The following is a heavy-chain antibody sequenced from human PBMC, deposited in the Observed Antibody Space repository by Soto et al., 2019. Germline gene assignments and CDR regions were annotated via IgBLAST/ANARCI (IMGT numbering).Heavy chain of an antibody. J-gene: IGHJ6*02. Sequence: GSLRLSCAASGFTFSDYYMSWIRQAPGKGLEWVSYISSSSSYTNYADSVKGRFTISRDNAKNSLYLQMNSLRAEDTAVYYCAREKIWNYGMDVWGQGTTVTVSS. CDR1: GFTFSDYY. CDR3: AREKIWNYGMDV. D-gene: IGHD1-1*01. CDR2: ISSSSSYT. V-gene: IGHV3-11*06.